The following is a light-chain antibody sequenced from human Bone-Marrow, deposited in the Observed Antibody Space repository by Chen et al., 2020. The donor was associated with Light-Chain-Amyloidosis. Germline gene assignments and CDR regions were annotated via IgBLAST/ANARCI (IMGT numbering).Light chain of an antibody. CDR3: QQYGLSPIT. J-gene: IGKJ4*01. CDR2: GSS. CDR1: QTISSNY. V-gene: IGKV3-20*01. Sequence: ESVLTQSPGTLSLSPGEGANLSCRASQTISSNYLTWYQQKFGQAPRLLIYGSSIRATGIPDRFTCSGFGIDFTLTINRLETKVFTMYYCQQYGLSPITFGRGTKVEIK.